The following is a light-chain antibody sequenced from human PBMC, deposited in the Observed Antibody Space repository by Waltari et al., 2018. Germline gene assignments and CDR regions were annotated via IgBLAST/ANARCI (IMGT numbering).Light chain of an antibody. J-gene: IGKJ4*01. CDR1: QSISSW. Sequence: DIQMTQSPSTLSASVGDRVTITCRASQSISSWLAWYQQKPGKAPKLLLYTAASLESGVPSRFSGSGSGTEFTLTISSLQPDDFATYYCQQYYSTRPLTFGGGTKVEIK. CDR3: QQYYSTRPLT. V-gene: IGKV1-5*03. CDR2: TAA.